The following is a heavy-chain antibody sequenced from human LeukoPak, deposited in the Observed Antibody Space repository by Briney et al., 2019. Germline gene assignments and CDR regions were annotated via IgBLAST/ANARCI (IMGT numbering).Heavy chain of an antibody. CDR1: GGTFSKYT. Sequence: SVKVSCKASGGTFSKYTISWVRQRPGQGLEWMGGITPLFGTANYAQKFQGRVTITADESASTAYMELSSLRSEDTAVYYCARDRSRYYLYYYYGMDVWGQGTTVTVSS. CDR3: ARDRSRYYLYYYYGMDV. J-gene: IGHJ6*02. CDR2: ITPLFGTA. D-gene: IGHD3-22*01. V-gene: IGHV1-69*13.